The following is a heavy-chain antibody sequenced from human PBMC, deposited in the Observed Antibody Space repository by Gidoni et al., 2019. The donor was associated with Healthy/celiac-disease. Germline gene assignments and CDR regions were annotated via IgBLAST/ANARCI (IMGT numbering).Heavy chain of an antibody. V-gene: IGHV3-33*01. CDR1: GFTFSSYG. D-gene: IGHD3-22*01. Sequence: QVQLVESGGGVVQPGRSLRLSCAASGFTFSSYGRHWVRQAPGKGLEWVAVIWYDGSNKYYADSVKGRFTISRDNSKNTLYLQMNSLRAEDTAVYYCARGGGYYDSSGYSYYFDYWGQGTLVTVSS. J-gene: IGHJ4*02. CDR3: ARGGGYYDSSGYSYYFDY. CDR2: IWYDGSNK.